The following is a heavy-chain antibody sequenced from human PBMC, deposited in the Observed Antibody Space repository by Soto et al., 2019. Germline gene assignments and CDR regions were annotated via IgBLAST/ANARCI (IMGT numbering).Heavy chain of an antibody. CDR3: ARARGYSYGWGFGWFDP. J-gene: IGHJ5*02. D-gene: IGHD5-18*01. Sequence: QVQLQESGPGLVKPSETLSLTCTVSGGSVSSGSYYWSWIRQSPGKGLEWIGYIYYSGSTNYNPSLKSRVTISVDTSKNQFSLKLSSVTAAETAVYYCARARGYSYGWGFGWFDPWGQGTLVTVSS. CDR2: IYYSGST. V-gene: IGHV4-61*01. CDR1: GGSVSSGSYY.